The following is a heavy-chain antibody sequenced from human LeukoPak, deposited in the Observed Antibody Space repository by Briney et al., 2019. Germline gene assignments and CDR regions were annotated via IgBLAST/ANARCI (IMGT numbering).Heavy chain of an antibody. CDR1: GYTFTSYG. CDR2: ISAYNGNT. V-gene: IGHV1-18*01. Sequence: ASVKVSCKASGYTFTSYGISWVRQAPGQGLEWMGWISAYNGNTNYAQKLQGRVTMSTDTSTSTAYMELRSLRSDDTAVYYCARSGSGSYYSYYDYYMDVWGKGTTVTVSS. J-gene: IGHJ6*03. D-gene: IGHD3-10*01. CDR3: ARSGSGSYYSYYDYYMDV.